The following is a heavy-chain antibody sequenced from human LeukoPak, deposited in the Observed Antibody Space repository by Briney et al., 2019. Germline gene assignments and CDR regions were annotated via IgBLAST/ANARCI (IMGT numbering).Heavy chain of an antibody. V-gene: IGHV3-30*04. CDR1: GFTFSSYA. CDR2: ISYDGSNK. Sequence: HPGRSLRLSCAASGFTFSSYAMHWVRQAPGKGLEGVAVISYDGSNKYYADSVKGRFTISRDNSKNTLYLQMNSLRAEDTAVYYCARDGSGASYYYYGMDVWGQGTPVTVSS. J-gene: IGHJ6*02. CDR3: ARDGSGASYYYYGMDV. D-gene: IGHD1-14*01.